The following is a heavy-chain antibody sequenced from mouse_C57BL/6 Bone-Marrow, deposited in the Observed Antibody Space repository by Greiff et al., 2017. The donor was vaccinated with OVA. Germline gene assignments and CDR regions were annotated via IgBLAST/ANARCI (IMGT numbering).Heavy chain of an antibody. J-gene: IGHJ2*01. CDR3: AREGIYYDYQY. V-gene: IGHV1-52*01. D-gene: IGHD2-4*01. Sequence: VQLQQPGAELVRPGSSVKLSCKASGYTFTSYWMHWVKQRPIQGLEWIGNIDPSDSETHYNQKFKDKATLTVDKSSSTAYMQLSSLTSEDSAVYYCAREGIYYDYQYWGQGTTLTVSS. CDR2: IDPSDSET. CDR1: GYTFTSYW.